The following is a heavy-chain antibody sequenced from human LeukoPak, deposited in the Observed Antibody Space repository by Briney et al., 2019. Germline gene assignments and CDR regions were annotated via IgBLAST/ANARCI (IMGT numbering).Heavy chain of an antibody. V-gene: IGHV3-30*18. Sequence: GGSLRLSCAASGFTFSSYGMHWVRQAPGKGLEWVAVIPYDGSNKYYADSVKGRFTISRDNSKNTLYLQMNSLRAEDTAVYYCAKGGITMVRGAFDIRGQGTMVTVSS. D-gene: IGHD3-10*01. J-gene: IGHJ3*02. CDR1: GFTFSSYG. CDR3: AKGGITMVRGAFDI. CDR2: IPYDGSNK.